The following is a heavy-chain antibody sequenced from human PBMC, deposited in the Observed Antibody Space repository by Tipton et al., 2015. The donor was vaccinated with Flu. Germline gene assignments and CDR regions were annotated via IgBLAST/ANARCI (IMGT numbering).Heavy chain of an antibody. CDR1: GGSIRSSSYY. V-gene: IGHV4-39*07. J-gene: IGHJ4*02. CDR2: MLYGGST. CDR3: ARDDSGFNDY. D-gene: IGHD3-22*01. Sequence: TLSLTCTVSGGSIRSSSYYWGWIRQPPGKGPEWIGSMLYGGSTYYSPSLERRVTNSLDTSKNQFSLKLSSVTAADTAGYYCARDDSGFNDYWGPGTLVTVSS.